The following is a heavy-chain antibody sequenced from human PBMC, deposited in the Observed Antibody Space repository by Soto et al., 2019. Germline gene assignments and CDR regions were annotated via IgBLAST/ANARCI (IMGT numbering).Heavy chain of an antibody. CDR2: IYPGDSDT. CDR1: GYSFTSYW. D-gene: IGHD3-22*01. Sequence: GESLKISCKGSGYSFTSYWIGWVRQMPGKGLEWMGIIYPGDSDTRYSPSFQGQVTISADKSISTAYLQWSSLKASDTAMYYCARHSYDSSGYNGYYYYGMDVWGQGTTVTVS. V-gene: IGHV5-51*01. J-gene: IGHJ6*02. CDR3: ARHSYDSSGYNGYYYYGMDV.